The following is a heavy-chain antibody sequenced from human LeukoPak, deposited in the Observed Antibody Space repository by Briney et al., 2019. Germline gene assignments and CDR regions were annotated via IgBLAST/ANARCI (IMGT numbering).Heavy chain of an antibody. D-gene: IGHD3-3*01. Sequence: SGTLSLTSVEPGGSISSYYWSRIRQPPGKGLWWICYTYYIGSTNYNPSIKSRATISADTSKNRFSLKLSSMTTADTAVYYCASLDFWLQEYYFDYWGQGTLVTVSS. CDR1: GGSISSYY. J-gene: IGHJ4*02. V-gene: IGHV4-59*01. CDR3: ASLDFWLQEYYFDY. CDR2: TYYIGST.